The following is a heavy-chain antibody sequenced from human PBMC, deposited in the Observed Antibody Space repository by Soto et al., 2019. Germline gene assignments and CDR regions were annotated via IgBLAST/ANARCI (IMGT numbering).Heavy chain of an antibody. CDR2: ISSNGGTT. CDR3: VRRVSGNSDY. Sequence: EVQLAESGGGMVQPGGSLRLSCVASGFTFSSYDMHWVRQAPGKGLEYVSSISSNGGTTYYGNSVKGRFTISRDNSKNTLYLQMGSLRAEDMAVYSCVRRVSGNSDYWGQGTLVTVSS. D-gene: IGHD3-10*01. J-gene: IGHJ4*02. CDR1: GFTFSSYD. V-gene: IGHV3-64*01.